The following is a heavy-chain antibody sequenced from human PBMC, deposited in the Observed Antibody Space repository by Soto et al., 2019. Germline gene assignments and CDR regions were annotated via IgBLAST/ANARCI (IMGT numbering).Heavy chain of an antibody. V-gene: IGHV3-30-3*01. Sequence: GGSLRLSCAASGFTFSSYAMHWVRQAPGKGLEWVGIISSDGSSQYHADSVKGRFTISRDNSKNTLYLQMNSLSSEDTAVYYCAREVAAPSDYYYGLDVWGQGTTVTVSS. J-gene: IGHJ6*02. CDR3: AREVAAPSDYYYGLDV. D-gene: IGHD2-15*01. CDR1: GFTFSSYA. CDR2: ISSDGSSQ.